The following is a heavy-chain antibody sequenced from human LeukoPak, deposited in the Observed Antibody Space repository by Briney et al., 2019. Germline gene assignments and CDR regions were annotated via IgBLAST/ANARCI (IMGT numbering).Heavy chain of an antibody. J-gene: IGHJ4*02. CDR2: INPNSGGT. Sequence: GASVKVSCKASGYTLTGYYMHWVRQAPGQGLEWMGWINPNSGGTNYAQKFQGRVTMTRDTSISTAYMELSRLRSDDTAVYYCAGARFYGSGPLGYWGQGTLVTVSS. CDR3: AGARFYGSGPLGY. D-gene: IGHD3-10*01. CDR1: GYTLTGYY. V-gene: IGHV1-2*02.